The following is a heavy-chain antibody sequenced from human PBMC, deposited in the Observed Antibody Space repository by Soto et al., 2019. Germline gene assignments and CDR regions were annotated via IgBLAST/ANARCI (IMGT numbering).Heavy chain of an antibody. Sequence: QVQLQESGPGLVKPSETLSLTCTVSGGSVSSDDYYWSWIRQSPGKGLEWIGYNFYIGSTSYNPSHMSRVTISVDTSKIHFSLRLSSVTAADTAVYYWARDRHYYDGGGYYYHLDNWGQGTLVTVSS. V-gene: IGHV4-61*08. CDR2: NFYIGST. CDR3: ARDRHYYDGGGYYYHLDN. D-gene: IGHD3-22*01. J-gene: IGHJ4*02. CDR1: GGSVSSDDYY.